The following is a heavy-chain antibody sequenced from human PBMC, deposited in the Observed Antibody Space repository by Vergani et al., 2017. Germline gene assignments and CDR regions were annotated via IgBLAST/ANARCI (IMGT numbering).Heavy chain of an antibody. J-gene: IGHJ4*02. CDR3: ARDSRVTIFGVVIIPFDY. V-gene: IGHV3-21*01. CDR1: GFTFSSYS. D-gene: IGHD3-3*01. CDR2: ISSSSSYI. Sequence: EVQLVESGGGLVKPGGSLRLSCAASGFTFSSYSMNWVRQAPGKGLEWVSSISSSSSYIYYPDSVKGRFTISRDNAKNSLYLQMNSLRAEDTAVYYCARDSRVTIFGVVIIPFDYWGQGTLVTVSS.